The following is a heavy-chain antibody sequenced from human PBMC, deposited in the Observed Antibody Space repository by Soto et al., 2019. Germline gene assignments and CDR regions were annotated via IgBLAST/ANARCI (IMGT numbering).Heavy chain of an antibody. Sequence: GGSLRLSCTASGFTFGDYAMSWFRQAPGKGLEWVGFISSKAYGGAPEYAASVKGRFTISRDDSNSIAYLLMHSQKPEDTAVYYCTRGLLQRGQREDYKDGMDVWGQGTTVNVSS. CDR2: ISSKAYGGAP. D-gene: IGHD4-4*01. CDR1: GFTFGDYA. CDR3: TRGLLQRGQREDYKDGMDV. J-gene: IGHJ6*02. V-gene: IGHV3-49*03.